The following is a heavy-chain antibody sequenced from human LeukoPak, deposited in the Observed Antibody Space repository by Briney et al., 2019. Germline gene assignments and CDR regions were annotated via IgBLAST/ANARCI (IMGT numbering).Heavy chain of an antibody. D-gene: IGHD4-17*01. J-gene: IGHJ4*02. Sequence: GGSLRLSCAASGFTFSSYWMSWVRQAPGKGLEWVANIKQDGSEKYYVDSVKGRFTISRDNAKNSLYLQMNSLRAEDTAVYYCARVGSYGDWGQGFDYWGQGTLVTVSS. V-gene: IGHV3-7*01. CDR1: GFTFSSYW. CDR2: IKQDGSEK. CDR3: ARVGSYGDWGQGFDY.